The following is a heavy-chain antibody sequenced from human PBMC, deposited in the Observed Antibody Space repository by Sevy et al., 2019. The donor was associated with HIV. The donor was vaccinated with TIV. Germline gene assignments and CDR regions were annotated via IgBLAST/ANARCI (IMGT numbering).Heavy chain of an antibody. CDR1: GFTFSTHA. J-gene: IGHJ4*02. Sequence: GGSLRLSCAASGFTFSTHAMHWVRQAPGKGLEWVAVISYDGSNKYYADSVKGRFTISRDNSKNTLYLQMNSLRAEDTAVYYCAKTGIAAAGYYFDYWGQGTLVTVSS. CDR2: ISYDGSNK. CDR3: AKTGIAAAGYYFDY. V-gene: IGHV3-30*18. D-gene: IGHD6-13*01.